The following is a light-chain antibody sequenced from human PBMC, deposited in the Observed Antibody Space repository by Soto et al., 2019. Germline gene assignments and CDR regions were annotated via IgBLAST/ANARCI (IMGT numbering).Light chain of an antibody. J-gene: IGLJ1*01. V-gene: IGLV2-23*01. CDR2: EGS. Sequence: ALPQPASVSGSPGQSITISCTGTSSDFGSYNLVSWYQQHPGKAPKLMIYEGSKRPSGVSNRFSGSKSGNTASLTISGLQAEDEADYYCCSYAGSSTSYVFGTGTKVTVL. CDR1: SSDFGSYNL. CDR3: CSYAGSSTSYV.